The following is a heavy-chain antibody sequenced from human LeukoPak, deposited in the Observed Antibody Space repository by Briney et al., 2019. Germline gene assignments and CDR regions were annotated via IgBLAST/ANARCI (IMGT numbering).Heavy chain of an antibody. CDR1: GFTFSSNW. V-gene: IGHV3-74*01. CDR3: VRDLGGRSGH. D-gene: IGHD1-26*01. Sequence: GGSLRLSCAASGFTFSSNWMHWVRQAPGKGLVWVSRINEDGSTTHYADSVKGRSTIFRDNAKNTLYLQMNSLRADDTAVYYCVRDLGGRSGHWGQGTLVTVSS. J-gene: IGHJ4*02. CDR2: INEDGSTT.